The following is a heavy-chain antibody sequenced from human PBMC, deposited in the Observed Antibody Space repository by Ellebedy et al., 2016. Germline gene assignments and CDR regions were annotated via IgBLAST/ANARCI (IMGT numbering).Heavy chain of an antibody. CDR2: INPNSGGT. CDR3: ARGGGVIVRLGFWYFDL. Sequence: ASVKVSCKASGYTFTGYYMHWVRQAPGQGLEWMGWINPNSGGTNYAQKFQGWVTMTRDTSISTAYMELSRLRSDDTAVYYCARGGGVIVRLGFWYFDLWGRGTLVTVSS. V-gene: IGHV1-2*04. D-gene: IGHD3-16*02. CDR1: GYTFTGYY. J-gene: IGHJ2*01.